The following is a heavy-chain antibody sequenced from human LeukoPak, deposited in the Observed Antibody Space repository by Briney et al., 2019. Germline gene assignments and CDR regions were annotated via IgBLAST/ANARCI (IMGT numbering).Heavy chain of an antibody. J-gene: IGHJ6*02. Sequence: GGSLRLSCAASGFSFSNYVVHWVRQAPGKGLERVAIISYDGSDAYYGDSVKGRFTISRDDSKNTLYLQMDSLRVEDTAVYYCAKSITPPRPSHYYESYHYGMDVWGQGTTVTVSS. CDR1: GFSFSNYV. V-gene: IGHV3-30*18. D-gene: IGHD3-22*01. CDR2: ISYDGSDA. CDR3: AKSITPPRPSHYYESYHYGMDV.